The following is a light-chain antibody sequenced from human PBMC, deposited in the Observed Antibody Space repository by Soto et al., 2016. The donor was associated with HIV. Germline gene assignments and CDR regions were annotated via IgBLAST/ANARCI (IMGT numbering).Light chain of an antibody. Sequence: AIRMTQFPSSLSAFVGDRVTITCRASQGIKNELAWYQQRPGKAPKLLIYSTSSLGSEVPSRFSGSASGTDFTLTISSLQPEDSASYFCLQDYSYPXTFGRGPSWRS. V-gene: IGKV1-6*01. CDR3: LQDYSYPXT. CDR2: STS. J-gene: IGKJ2*01. CDR1: QGIKNE.